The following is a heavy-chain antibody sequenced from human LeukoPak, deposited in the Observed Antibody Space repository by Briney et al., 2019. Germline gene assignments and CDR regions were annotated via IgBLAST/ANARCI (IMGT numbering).Heavy chain of an antibody. J-gene: IGHJ4*02. V-gene: IGHV3-30*02. CDR1: GFPFRAYG. D-gene: IGHD1-26*01. Sequence: PGGSLRLSCATSGFPFRAYGIHWVRQAAGKGLEWVAFIRYDGTSKYYIDSVKGRFSISRDNAKNSLYLQMNSLRAEDTAVYYCARTEGIVGAFDYWGQGTLVTVSS. CDR3: ARTEGIVGAFDY. CDR2: IRYDGTSK.